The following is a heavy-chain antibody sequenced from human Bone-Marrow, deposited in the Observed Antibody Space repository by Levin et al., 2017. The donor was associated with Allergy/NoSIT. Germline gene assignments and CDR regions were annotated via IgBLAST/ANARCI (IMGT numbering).Heavy chain of an antibody. CDR2: IYESGST. V-gene: IGHV4-30-2*01. J-gene: IGHJ5*02. CDR1: GGSIISGDYS. Sequence: PSETLSLTCAVSGGSIISGDYSWSWIRQTPGRGLEWLGFIYESGSTDYNPSLKGRVAISVDRSKNQFSLKLSSVTAADTAIYYCARGESSTVAWFDPWGQGTLVTVSP. D-gene: IGHD6-6*01. CDR3: ARGESSTVAWFDP.